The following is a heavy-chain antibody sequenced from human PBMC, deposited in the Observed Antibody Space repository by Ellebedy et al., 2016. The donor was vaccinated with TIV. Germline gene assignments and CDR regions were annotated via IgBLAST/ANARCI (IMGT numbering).Heavy chain of an antibody. V-gene: IGHV4-59*08. J-gene: IGHJ5*02. CDR3: ARRGQYYYDSSGKAGWFDP. Sequence: SETLSLTCTVSGGSISSYYWSWIRQPPGKGLEWIGYIYYSGSTNYNPSLKSRVTISVDTSKNQFSLKLSSVTAADTAVYYCARRGQYYYDSSGKAGWFDPWGQGTLVTVSS. CDR1: GGSISSYY. D-gene: IGHD3-22*01. CDR2: IYYSGST.